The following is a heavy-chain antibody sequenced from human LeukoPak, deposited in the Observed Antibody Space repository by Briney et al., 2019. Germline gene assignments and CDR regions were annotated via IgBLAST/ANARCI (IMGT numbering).Heavy chain of an antibody. CDR1: GYSFTRFW. J-gene: IGHJ4*02. V-gene: IGHV5-51*01. Sequence: GESLKISCKSSGYSFTRFWIGWVRQMPGKGLEWMGIIYPGDSDTRYSPSFQGQVTVSADKSISAAYLQWSSLKASDPAMYYCARFLGYSYDYSFFVYWGQGTLVTVSS. CDR2: IYPGDSDT. D-gene: IGHD5-18*01. CDR3: ARFLGYSYDYSFFVY.